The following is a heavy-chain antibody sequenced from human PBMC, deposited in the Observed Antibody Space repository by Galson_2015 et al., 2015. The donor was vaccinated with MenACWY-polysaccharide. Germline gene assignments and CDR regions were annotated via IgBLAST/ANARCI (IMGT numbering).Heavy chain of an antibody. CDR3: ASRTRFRTGSGPEDY. J-gene: IGHJ4*02. V-gene: IGHV3-21*01. CDR2: ISGNSAYI. CDR1: GFTFDTYR. Sequence: SLRLSCAASGFTFDTYRLIWVRQALGQGLQWVSAISGNSAYIYYADSVKGRFTISRDNAKNSLYLQMNSLRAEDTAIYYCASRTRFRTGSGPEDYWGQGTLVTVSS. D-gene: IGHD1/OR15-1a*01.